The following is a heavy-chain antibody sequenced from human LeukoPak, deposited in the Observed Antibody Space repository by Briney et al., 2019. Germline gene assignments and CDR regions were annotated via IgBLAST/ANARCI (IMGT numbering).Heavy chain of an antibody. CDR2: ISSSSSYI. J-gene: IGHJ6*03. Sequence: GGSLRLSCAASGFTFSSYSMNWVRQAPGKGLEWVSSISSSSSYIYYADSVKGRFTISRDNAKNPLYLQMNSLRAEDTAVYYCARDLSFELASSRRYYYYYMDVWGKGTTVTISS. V-gene: IGHV3-21*01. CDR1: GFTFSSYS. D-gene: IGHD3-16*02. CDR3: ARDLSFELASSRRYYYYYMDV.